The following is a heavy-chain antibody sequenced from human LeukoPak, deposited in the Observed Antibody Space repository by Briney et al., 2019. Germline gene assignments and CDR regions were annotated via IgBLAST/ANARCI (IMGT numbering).Heavy chain of an antibody. V-gene: IGHV3-33*01. Sequence: GGSLRLSCAASGFTFSSYGMHWVRQAPGKGLEWVAVIWYDGSNKYYADSVKGRFTISRDNSKNTLYLQMNSLRAEDTAVYYCARGVYSGYDLAYWFDPWGQGTLVTVSS. CDR2: IWYDGSNK. D-gene: IGHD5-12*01. CDR1: GFTFSSYG. J-gene: IGHJ5*02. CDR3: ARGVYSGYDLAYWFDP.